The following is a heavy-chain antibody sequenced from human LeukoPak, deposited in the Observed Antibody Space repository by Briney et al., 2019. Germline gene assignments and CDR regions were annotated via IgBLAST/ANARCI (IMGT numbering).Heavy chain of an antibody. D-gene: IGHD5-12*01. J-gene: IGHJ4*02. Sequence: GGSLRLSCAASGFTVDDYAMHWVRQAPGKGLEWVSDISWDGGSIGYADVVEGRFTISRDYAKNSLYLQMDSLRAEDAALYYCANDSSGGYGTDFDYWGQGILVRVSS. CDR2: ISWDGGSI. V-gene: IGHV3-9*01. CDR1: GFTVDDYA. CDR3: ANDSSGGYGTDFDY.